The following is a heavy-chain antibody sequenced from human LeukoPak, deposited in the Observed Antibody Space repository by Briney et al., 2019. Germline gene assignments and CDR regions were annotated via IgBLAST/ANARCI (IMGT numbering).Heavy chain of an antibody. J-gene: IGHJ4*02. CDR2: IYYSGST. D-gene: IGHD5-12*01. V-gene: IGHV4-31*03. CDR3: ARGGIVATLVFDY. CDR1: GGSISSGGYY. Sequence: SETLSLTCTVSGGSISSGGYYWRWLRQHPGRGLEWIGYIYYSGSTYYNPSLKSRVTISVDTSKNQFSLKLSSVTAADTAVYYCARGGIVATLVFDYWGQGTLVIVSS.